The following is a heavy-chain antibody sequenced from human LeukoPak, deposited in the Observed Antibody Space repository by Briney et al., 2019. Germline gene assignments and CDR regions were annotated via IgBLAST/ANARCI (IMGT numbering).Heavy chain of an antibody. V-gene: IGHV4-34*01. CDR2: INHSERT. D-gene: IGHD5-18*01. J-gene: IGHJ4*02. CDR1: SGSFSVYY. CDR3: ASPTLRGDSYGFSY. Sequence: SETLSLTCAVYSGSFSVYYWSWIRQPPGKGLVWMGEINHSERTNYNRFLERRVTISETTSKNQASLTRSPENAADTAVYYCASPTLRGDSYGFSYWGQGTLVTVSS.